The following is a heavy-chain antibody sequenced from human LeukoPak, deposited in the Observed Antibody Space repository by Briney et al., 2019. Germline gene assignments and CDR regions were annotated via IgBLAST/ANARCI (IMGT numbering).Heavy chain of an antibody. CDR3: AMTGGAYYYYGMDV. V-gene: IGHV1-18*01. CDR1: GYTFTSYG. J-gene: IGHJ6*02. D-gene: IGHD1-14*01. CDR2: ISAYNGNT. Sequence: ASVKVSCKASGYTFTSYGISWVRQAPGQGLEWMGWISAYNGNTNYAQKLQGRVTMTTDTSTSTAYMELRSLRSDDTAVYYCAMTGGAYYYYGMDVWGQGTTVTVSS.